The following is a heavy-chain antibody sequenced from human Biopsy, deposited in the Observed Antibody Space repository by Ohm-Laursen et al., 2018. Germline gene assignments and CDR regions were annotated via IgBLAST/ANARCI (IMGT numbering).Heavy chain of an antibody. CDR1: GGSVRGYY. CDR2: IFDDGAT. D-gene: IGHD3-3*01. J-gene: IGHJ3*02. V-gene: IGHV4-59*02. CDR3: ARVRGSGFFAFDI. Sequence: GTLSLTCSVSGGSVRGYYWSWIRQTSGTGLAWIGHIFDDGATNYSPSPSLQGRVTLSIDTSENTFSLTLTSLTRADTGVYSCARVRGSGFFAFDIWGRGTTVSVSS.